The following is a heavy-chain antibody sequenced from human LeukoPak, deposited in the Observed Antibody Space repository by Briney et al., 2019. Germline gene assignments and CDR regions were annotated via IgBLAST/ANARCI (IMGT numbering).Heavy chain of an antibody. D-gene: IGHD3-22*01. CDR1: GFTFNNYN. J-gene: IGHJ4*02. CDR3: ARDGGYYYFYFDY. Sequence: GGSLRLSCAASGFTFNNYNMNWVRQAPGKALEWVSSITSSGTYIFYADSVKGRFTISRDNAKNSLYLQINSLGPEDTAVYYCARDGGYYYFYFDYWGQGTLVTVSS. CDR2: ITSSGTYI. V-gene: IGHV3-21*01.